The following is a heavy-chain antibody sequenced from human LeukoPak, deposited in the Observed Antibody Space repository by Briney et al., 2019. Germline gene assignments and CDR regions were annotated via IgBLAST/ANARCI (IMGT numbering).Heavy chain of an antibody. CDR1: GFTFSSYW. D-gene: IGHD6-13*01. V-gene: IGHV3-7*01. J-gene: IGHJ4*02. CDR3: ARWPKQQLDNYFDY. CDR2: IKQDGSEK. Sequence: GGSLRLTRAASGFTFSSYWMSWVRQAPGKGLEWVANIKQDGSEKYYVDSVKGRFSISRDNAKNSLYLQMNSLRAEDTAVYYCARWPKQQLDNYFDYWGQGTLVTVSS.